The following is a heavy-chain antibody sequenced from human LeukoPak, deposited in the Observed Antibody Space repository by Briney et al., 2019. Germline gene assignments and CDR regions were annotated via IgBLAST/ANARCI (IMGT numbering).Heavy chain of an antibody. V-gene: IGHV3-23*01. CDR3: ARGKDSYDSSGYYDY. J-gene: IGHJ4*02. CDR1: GFTFSSYA. Sequence: GGSLRLSCAASGFTFSSYAMSWVRQAPGKGLEWVSAISGSGGSTYYADSVKGRFTISRDNAKNTLYLQMNSLRAEDTAVYYCARGKDSYDSSGYYDYWGQGTLVTVSS. D-gene: IGHD3-22*01. CDR2: ISGSGGST.